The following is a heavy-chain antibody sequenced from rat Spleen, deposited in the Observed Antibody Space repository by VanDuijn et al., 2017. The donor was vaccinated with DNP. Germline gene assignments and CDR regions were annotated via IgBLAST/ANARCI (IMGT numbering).Heavy chain of an antibody. V-gene: IGHV1-43*01. CDR3: ARSEQLRGFAY. D-gene: IGHD1-10*01. Sequence: QIQLRQSGAEPAKPGSSVKISCKASGYTFTSYYINWIKQTTGQGLEYIGYIHAGSGGTNSNEKFKGKATLTVDKSSSTAFMQLSSLTPDDSAVYYCARSEQLRGFAYWGQGTLVTVSS. CDR2: IHAGSGGT. J-gene: IGHJ3*01. CDR1: GYTFTSYY.